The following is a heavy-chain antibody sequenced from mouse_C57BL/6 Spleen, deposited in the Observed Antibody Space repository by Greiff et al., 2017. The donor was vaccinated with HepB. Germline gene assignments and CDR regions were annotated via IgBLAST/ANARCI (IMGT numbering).Heavy chain of an antibody. CDR3: ARPVGSSAYYAMDY. J-gene: IGHJ4*01. D-gene: IGHD1-1*01. Sequence: EVKLVESGGGLVKPGGSLKLSCAASGFTFSDYGMHWVRQAPEKGLEWVAYISSGSSTIYYADTVKGRFTLSRDNATNTLFLQMTSLRSEDSAMYYCARPVGSSAYYAMDYWGQGTSVTVSS. CDR2: ISSGSSTI. V-gene: IGHV5-17*01. CDR1: GFTFSDYG.